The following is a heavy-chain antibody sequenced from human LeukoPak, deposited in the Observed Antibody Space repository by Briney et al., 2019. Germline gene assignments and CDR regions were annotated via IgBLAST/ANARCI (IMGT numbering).Heavy chain of an antibody. J-gene: IGHJ4*02. CDR3: AKLSIAAAGTDYFDY. V-gene: IGHV3-30*18. D-gene: IGHD6-13*01. CDR1: GFTFSSYG. Sequence: GGSLRLSCAASGFTFSSYGMHWVRQAPGKGLEWVAVISYDGGNKYYADSVKGRFTISRDNSKNTLYLQMNSLRAEDTAVYYCAKLSIAAAGTDYFDYWGQGTLVTVSS. CDR2: ISYDGGNK.